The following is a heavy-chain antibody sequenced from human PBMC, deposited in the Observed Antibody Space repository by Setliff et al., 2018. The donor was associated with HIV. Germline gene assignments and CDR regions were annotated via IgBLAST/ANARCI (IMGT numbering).Heavy chain of an antibody. V-gene: IGHV4-39*01. CDR2: IYQSGST. CDR3: ARLRDPPCSRWIHYYYYMDL. J-gene: IGHJ6*03. D-gene: IGHD6-13*01. Sequence: KPSETLSLTCAVYGASISSSNSYWGWIRQPPGKRLEWLGSIYQSGSTSYNPSLSSRLTISVDTSKNKVSLRLISVTAADTGVDYCARLRDPPCSRWIHYYYYMDLWAKGPWSPSP. CDR1: GASISSSNSY.